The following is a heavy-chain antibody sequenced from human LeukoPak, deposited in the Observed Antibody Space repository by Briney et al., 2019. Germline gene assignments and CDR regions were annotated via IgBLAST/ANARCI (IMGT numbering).Heavy chain of an antibody. CDR2: ISGSGGST. CDR3: AKFRFGDPNYYYYYGMDV. Sequence: PGGSLRLSCAASGFTFSSYAMSWVRQAPGKGLEWVSAISGSGGSTYYADSVKGRFTISRDNSKNTLYLQMNSLRAEDTAVYYCAKFRFGDPNYYYYYGMDVWGQGTTVTVSS. J-gene: IGHJ6*02. D-gene: IGHD3-10*01. V-gene: IGHV3-23*01. CDR1: GFTFSSYA.